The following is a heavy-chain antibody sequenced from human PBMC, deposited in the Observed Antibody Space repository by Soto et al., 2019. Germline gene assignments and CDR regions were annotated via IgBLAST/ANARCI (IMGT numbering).Heavy chain of an antibody. CDR1: GYTFTSYY. CDR3: ARDNGGYCSGGSCYPNDAFDI. J-gene: IGHJ3*02. Sequence: QVQLVQSGAEVKKPGASVKVSCKASGYTFTSYYMHWVRQAPGQGLEWMGIINPSGGSTSYAQKFQGRVTMTRDTSTSTVYMELSSLRSEDTAVYYCARDNGGYCSGGSCYPNDAFDIWGHGTMVTVSS. CDR2: INPSGGST. V-gene: IGHV1-46*03. D-gene: IGHD2-15*01.